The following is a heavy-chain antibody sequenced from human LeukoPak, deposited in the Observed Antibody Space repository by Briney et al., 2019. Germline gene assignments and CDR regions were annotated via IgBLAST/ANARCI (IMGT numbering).Heavy chain of an antibody. CDR3: ARDVLKRAWDNSYGNLGVRADDY. D-gene: IGHD5-18*01. Sequence: PGGSLRLSCAASAFTFTSYGMHWVRQAPGKGLEWLAFIRYDGSNKDYADSVKGRFTISRDNDKNSLFLQMNSLRAEDTAVYYCARDVLKRAWDNSYGNLGVRADDYWGQGTLVTVSS. CDR1: AFTFTSYG. CDR2: IRYDGSNK. V-gene: IGHV3-30*02. J-gene: IGHJ4*02.